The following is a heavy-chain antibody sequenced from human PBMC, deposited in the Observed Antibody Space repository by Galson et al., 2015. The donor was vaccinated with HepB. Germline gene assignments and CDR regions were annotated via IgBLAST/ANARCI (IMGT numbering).Heavy chain of an antibody. CDR2: ISYDGAKE. CDR3: VRGPPWFGEPDSY. D-gene: IGHD3-10*01. J-gene: IGHJ4*02. V-gene: IGHV3-30-3*01. Sequence: SLRLSCAASGFTFTTYPMHWVRQPPGKGLEWVSMISYDGAKEYYTDSVKGRFTISRDNSKSTVSLELNSLRPDDTGIYYCVRGPPWFGEPDSYWGQGTLVTVSS. CDR1: GFTFTTYP.